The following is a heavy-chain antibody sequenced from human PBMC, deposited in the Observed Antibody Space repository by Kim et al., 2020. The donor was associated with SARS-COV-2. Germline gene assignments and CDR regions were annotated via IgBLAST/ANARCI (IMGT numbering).Heavy chain of an antibody. V-gene: IGHV1-18*01. J-gene: IGHJ6*03. CDR2: ISAYNGNT. CDR1: GYTFTSYG. D-gene: IGHD3-9*01. Sequence: ASVKVSCKASGYTFTSYGISWVRQAPGQGLEWMGWISAYNGNTNYAQKLQGRVTMTTDTSTSTAYMELRSLRSDDTAVYYCARDRYDILTGYGLGLFDYYYYYYMDVWGKGTAVTVSS. CDR3: ARDRYDILTGYGLGLFDYYYYYYMDV.